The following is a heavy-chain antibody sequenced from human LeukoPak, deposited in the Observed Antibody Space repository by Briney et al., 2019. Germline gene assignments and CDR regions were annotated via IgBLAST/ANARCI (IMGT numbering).Heavy chain of an antibody. CDR2: IYYSGST. Sequence: PSETLSLTCTVSGGSISSYYWSWIRQPPGKGLEWIGYIYYSGSTNYNPSLKSRVTISVDTSKNQFSLKLSSVTAADTAVYYCASLIAAAGNGWFDPWGQGTLVTVSS. V-gene: IGHV4-59*01. J-gene: IGHJ5*02. CDR1: GGSISSYY. D-gene: IGHD6-13*01. CDR3: ASLIAAAGNGWFDP.